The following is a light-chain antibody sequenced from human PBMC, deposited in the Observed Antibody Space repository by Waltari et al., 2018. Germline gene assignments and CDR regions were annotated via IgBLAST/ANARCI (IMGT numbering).Light chain of an antibody. J-gene: IGLJ2*01. V-gene: IGLV2-11*01. CDR3: CSYAGSYTVV. CDR1: SSDVGGYNY. Sequence: QSALTQPRSVSGSPGQSVTISCTGTSSDVGGYNYFSWYQQHPGKAPKVMIYDVSKRPSGVPDRFSGSKSGNTASLTISGLQAEDEADYYCCSYAGSYTVVFGGGTKLTVL. CDR2: DVS.